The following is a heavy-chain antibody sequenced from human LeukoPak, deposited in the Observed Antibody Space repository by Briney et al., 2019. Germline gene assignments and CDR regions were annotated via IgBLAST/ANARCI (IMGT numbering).Heavy chain of an antibody. CDR3: ARVVGATANFDY. J-gene: IGHJ4*02. Sequence: GASVKVSCKASGYTFTSYAMHWVRQAPGQRLEWMGWINAGNGNTKYSQKFQGRVTITRDTSASTAYMELSSLRSEDTAVYHCARVVGATANFDYWGQGTLVTVSS. CDR1: GYTFTSYA. V-gene: IGHV1-3*01. D-gene: IGHD1-26*01. CDR2: INAGNGNT.